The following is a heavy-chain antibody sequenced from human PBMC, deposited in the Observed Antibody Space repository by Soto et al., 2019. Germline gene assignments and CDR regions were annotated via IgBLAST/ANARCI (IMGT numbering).Heavy chain of an antibody. CDR1: GGSISSYY. CDR2: IYTSGST. CDR3: ASGSSGAARAFDY. D-gene: IGHD6-6*01. J-gene: IGHJ4*02. Sequence: QVQLQESGPGLVKPSETLSLTCTVSGGSISSYYWNWIRQPAGKGLEWIGRIYTSGSTNYSPSLKSRVTMSVDTSKNQFSLRLSSVTAADTAVYYCASGSSGAARAFDYWGQGTLVTVSS. V-gene: IGHV4-4*07.